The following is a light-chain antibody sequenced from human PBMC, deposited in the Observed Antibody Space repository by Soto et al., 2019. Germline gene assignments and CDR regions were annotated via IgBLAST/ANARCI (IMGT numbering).Light chain of an antibody. Sequence: DTQMTQSPSTLSGSVGDRVTITCRASQSISDWLAWYQQKPGKAPKLLIYKASILQRGVPSRFSGSGSGAEFTLTISGLQAEDFATYYCQHYNDYPWTFGQGTKVEIK. J-gene: IGKJ1*01. V-gene: IGKV1-5*03. CDR2: KAS. CDR3: QHYNDYPWT. CDR1: QSISDW.